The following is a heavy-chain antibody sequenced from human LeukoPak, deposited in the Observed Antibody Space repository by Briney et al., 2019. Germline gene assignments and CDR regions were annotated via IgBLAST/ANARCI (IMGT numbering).Heavy chain of an antibody. D-gene: IGHD3-9*01. Sequence: GASVKVSCKASGGTFSSYAISWVRQAPGQGLEWMGRIIPIFGTANYAQKFQGRVTITTDESTSTAYMELSSLRSEDTAVYYCARANPPAISFFDWWGQGTLVSVSS. CDR2: IIPIFGTA. J-gene: IGHJ4*02. V-gene: IGHV1-69*05. CDR1: GGTFSSYA. CDR3: ARANPPAISFFDW.